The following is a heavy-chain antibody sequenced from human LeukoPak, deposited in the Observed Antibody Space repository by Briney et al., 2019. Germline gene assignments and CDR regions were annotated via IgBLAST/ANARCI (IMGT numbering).Heavy chain of an antibody. CDR3: ARLIRYPTSGNYTYV. D-gene: IGHD1-14*01. V-gene: IGHV3-73*01. CDR1: GFTFSAST. Sequence: GGSLRLSCAASGFTFSASTIHWLRQAPGRGPEWIARIRNKANNNATAYAPSVTGRFTISRDDSMSTTYLQMSGLKSEDTAVYYCARLIRYPTSGNYTYVWGKGTTVTVSS. J-gene: IGHJ6*03. CDR2: IRNKANNNAT.